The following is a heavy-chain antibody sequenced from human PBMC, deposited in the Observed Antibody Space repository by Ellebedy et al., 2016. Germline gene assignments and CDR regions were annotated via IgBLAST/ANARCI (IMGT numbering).Heavy chain of an antibody. CDR2: IDTAGDT. CDR1: GFTFSSHD. Sequence: GGSLRLSCAASGFTFSSHDMHWVRQTTGKGLEWVSGIDTAGDTYYPGSVKGRFTISRENAKNSLYLQMNSLRAEDTAVYYCARDSNYGHFDYWGQGTLVVVSS. CDR3: ARDSNYGHFDY. V-gene: IGHV3-13*01. D-gene: IGHD4-17*01. J-gene: IGHJ4*02.